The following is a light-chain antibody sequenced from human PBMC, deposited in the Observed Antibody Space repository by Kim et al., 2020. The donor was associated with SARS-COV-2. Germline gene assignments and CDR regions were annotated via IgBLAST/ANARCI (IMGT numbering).Light chain of an antibody. Sequence: HKVPSSVYGGTSNIGSNTVNWYQQCPAKSPKLLINTDNQRPSGVPDRFSGTRSGSAAFLAINGLQSEDEADYHCATWDDSLNEEVFGGGTQLTVL. V-gene: IGLV1-44*01. CDR2: TDN. J-gene: IGLJ2*01. CDR3: ATWDDSLNEEV. CDR1: TSNIGSNT.